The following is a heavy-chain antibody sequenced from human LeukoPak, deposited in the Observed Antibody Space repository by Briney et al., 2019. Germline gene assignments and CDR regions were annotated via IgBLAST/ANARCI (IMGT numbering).Heavy chain of an antibody. CDR1: GGSISSGGYY. V-gene: IGHV4-31*03. CDR2: IYYSGST. J-gene: IGHJ4*02. Sequence: SETLSLTCTVSGGSISSGGYYWSWIRQHPGKGLEWIGYIYYSGSTYYNPSLKSRVTISVDTSKNQFSLKLSSVTAADTAVYYCARQRRRVVPAALDYWGQGTLVTVSS. CDR3: ARQRRRVVPAALDY. D-gene: IGHD2-2*01.